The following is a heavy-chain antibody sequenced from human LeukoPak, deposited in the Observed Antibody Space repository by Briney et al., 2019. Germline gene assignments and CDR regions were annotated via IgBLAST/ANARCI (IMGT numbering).Heavy chain of an antibody. CDR2: IYHSGST. V-gene: IGHV4-38-2*01. CDR1: GYSISSGYY. Sequence: SETLSLTCAVSGYSISSGYYWGWIRQPSGKGLEWIGSIYHSGSTYYNPSLKSRVTISVDTSKNQFSLKLSSVTAADTAVYYCASTSAYYDFWSGPGDAFDIWGQGTMVTVSS. D-gene: IGHD3-3*01. J-gene: IGHJ3*02. CDR3: ASTSAYYDFWSGPGDAFDI.